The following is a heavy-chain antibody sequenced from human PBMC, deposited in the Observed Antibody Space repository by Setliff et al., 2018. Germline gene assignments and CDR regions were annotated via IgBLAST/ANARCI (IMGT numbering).Heavy chain of an antibody. CDR3: RLAHCSSPSCEEALDY. D-gene: IGHD2-2*01. J-gene: IGHJ4*02. V-gene: IGHV4-34*01. CDR2: ISHSGSA. Sequence: SETLSLTCAVYGGSFSTYFWSWIRQPPGKGLEWIGEISHSGSANYNPSLKGRVTMSVDTSKNQFSLNLNSVTAADTAVYYFRLAHCSSPSCEEALDYWSQGTLVTVSS. CDR1: GGSFSTYF.